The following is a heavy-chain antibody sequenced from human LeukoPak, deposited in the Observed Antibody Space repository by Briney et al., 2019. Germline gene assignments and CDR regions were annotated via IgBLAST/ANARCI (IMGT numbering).Heavy chain of an antibody. CDR2: INPNSGGT. CDR3: AREGVAAAGIDY. D-gene: IGHD6-13*01. CDR1: GYTFTSYD. J-gene: IGHJ4*02. Sequence: ASVKVSCKASGYTFTSYDINWVRQAPGQGLEWMGWINPNSGGTNYAQKFQGRVTMTRDTSISTAYMELSRLRSDDTAVYYCAREGVAAAGIDYWGQGTLVTVSS. V-gene: IGHV1-2*02.